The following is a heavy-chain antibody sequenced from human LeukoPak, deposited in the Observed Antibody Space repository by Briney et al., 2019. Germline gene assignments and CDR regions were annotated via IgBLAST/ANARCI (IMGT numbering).Heavy chain of an antibody. CDR2: IYNSGST. CDR3: ARAGTTILTAIFDY. V-gene: IGHV4-59*01. D-gene: IGHD1/OR15-1a*01. Sequence: SETLSLTCTVSGGSLSNYYWSWIRQPPGKGLEWIGYIYNSGSTNYNPSLKSRVAISVDTSKNQFSLKVSSVTAADTAVYYCARAGTTILTAIFDYWGQGTLVTVSS. CDR1: GGSLSNYY. J-gene: IGHJ4*02.